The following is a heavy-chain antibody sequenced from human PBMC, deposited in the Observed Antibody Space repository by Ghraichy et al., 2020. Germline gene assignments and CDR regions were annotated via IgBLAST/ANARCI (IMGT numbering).Heavy chain of an antibody. V-gene: IGHV4-59*11. D-gene: IGHD3-10*01. J-gene: IGHJ6*03. Sequence: SETLSLTCNVSGGATGGHYWTWIRQTPGKGLEFIGYINYVGTTNSNPSLNNRVTISGDTSLNHFSLQLSSVTAADTAVYYCARALGTYGTHFYFYYMDVWGKGTTVTVSS. CDR1: GGATGGHY. CDR3: ARALGTYGTHFYFYYMDV. CDR2: INYVGTT.